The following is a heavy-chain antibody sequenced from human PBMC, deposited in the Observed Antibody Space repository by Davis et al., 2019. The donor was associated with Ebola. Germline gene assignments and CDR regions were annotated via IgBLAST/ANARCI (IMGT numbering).Heavy chain of an antibody. CDR1: GGSFSGYY. J-gene: IGHJ4*02. CDR3: ARNTYGDSDY. Sequence: PSETLSLTCVVYGGSFSGYYWSWIRQPPGKGLEWIGEINHSGSTNYNPSLKSRVTISVDTSKNQFSLKLSSVTAADTAVYYCARNTYGDSDYWGQGTLVTVSS. D-gene: IGHD4-17*01. V-gene: IGHV4-34*01. CDR2: INHSGST.